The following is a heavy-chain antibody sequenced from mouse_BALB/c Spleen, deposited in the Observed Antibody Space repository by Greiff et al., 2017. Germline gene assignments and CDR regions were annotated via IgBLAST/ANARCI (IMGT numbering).Heavy chain of an antibody. Sequence: DVKLVESGGGLVKPGGSLKLSCAASGFTFSSYAMSWVRQSPEKRLEWVAEISSGGSYTYYPDTVTGRFTISRDNAKNTLYLEMSSLRSEDTAMYYCASSITTVVARAYWGQGTLVTVSA. V-gene: IGHV5-9-4*01. J-gene: IGHJ3*01. CDR1: GFTFSSYA. CDR2: ISSGGSYT. CDR3: ASSITTVVARAY. D-gene: IGHD1-1*01.